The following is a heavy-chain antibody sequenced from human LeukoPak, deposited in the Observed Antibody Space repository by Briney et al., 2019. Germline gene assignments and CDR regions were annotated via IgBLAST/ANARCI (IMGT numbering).Heavy chain of an antibody. Sequence: SETLSLTCSGSGGSLSRGSYYWGWTRQPPGKGLEWLGCIYYSGSTYYNPSLKSRVTISVDTSRNQFSLKLGSVTAADTAVYYCARHGSIATGAFTYWGQGTLVTVSS. CDR2: IYYSGST. CDR1: GGSLSRGSYY. J-gene: IGHJ4*02. V-gene: IGHV4-39*01. D-gene: IGHD6-13*01. CDR3: ARHGSIATGAFTY.